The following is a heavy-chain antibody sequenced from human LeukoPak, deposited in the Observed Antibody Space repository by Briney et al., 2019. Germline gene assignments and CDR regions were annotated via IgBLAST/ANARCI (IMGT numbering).Heavy chain of an antibody. V-gene: IGHV4-4*09. D-gene: IGHD6-13*01. CDR1: GGSISSYY. Sequence: SETLSLTCTVSGGSISSYYWSWIRQPPGKGLEWIGYIYTSGSTNYNPSLKSRVTISVDTSKNQFSLKLSSVTAADTAVYYCARRASSWYLYYYYYMDVWGKGTTVTVSS. CDR2: IYTSGST. J-gene: IGHJ6*03. CDR3: ARRASSWYLYYYYYMDV.